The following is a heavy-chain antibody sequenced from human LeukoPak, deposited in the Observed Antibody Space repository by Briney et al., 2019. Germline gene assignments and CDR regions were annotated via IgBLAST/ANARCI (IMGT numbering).Heavy chain of an antibody. V-gene: IGHV3-7*01. CDR2: IKQDGSEK. CDR3: ARDQYYDIRNY. J-gene: IGHJ4*02. CDR1: GFTFSSYW. Sequence: GGSLRLSCAASGFTFSSYWMSWVRQAPGKGLEGVANIKQDGSEKYYVDSVKGRFTISRDNAKNSLYLQMNSLRAEDTAVYYCARDQYYDIRNYWGQGTLVTVSS. D-gene: IGHD3-9*01.